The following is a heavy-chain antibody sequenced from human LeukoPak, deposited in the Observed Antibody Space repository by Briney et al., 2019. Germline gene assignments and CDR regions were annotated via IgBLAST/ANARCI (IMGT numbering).Heavy chain of an antibody. CDR3: ATDLPLAVAVSDAFDI. V-gene: IGHV1-24*01. Sequence: VVSVKVSCKVSGYTLTELSMHWVRQAPGKGLEWMGGFDPEDGETIYAQKFQGRVTMIEDTSTDTAYMELGSLRSEDTAVYYCATDLPLAVAVSDAFDIWGQGTMVTVSS. D-gene: IGHD6-19*01. CDR2: FDPEDGET. J-gene: IGHJ3*02. CDR1: GYTLTELS.